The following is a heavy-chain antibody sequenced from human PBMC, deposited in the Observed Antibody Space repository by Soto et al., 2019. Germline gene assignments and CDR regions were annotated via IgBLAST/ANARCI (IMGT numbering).Heavy chain of an antibody. D-gene: IGHD5-12*01. CDR3: ARQRRDEWLRYNYLDD. CDR2: LFSGGRT. J-gene: IGHJ4*02. CDR1: GGSISKDDSN. V-gene: IGHV4-39*01. Sequence: ASKTLSLTCSVSGGSISKDDSNWVWIRQPPGKGLEWIATLFSGGRTYYSPSLKGRVTASVDTSKSQFSVRLTSVTAADTAVYFCARQRRDEWLRYNYLDDWGQGILVTV.